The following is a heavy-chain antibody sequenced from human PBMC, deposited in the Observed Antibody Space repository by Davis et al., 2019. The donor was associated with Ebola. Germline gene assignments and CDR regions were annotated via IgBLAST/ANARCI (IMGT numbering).Heavy chain of an antibody. Sequence: ASVKVSCKASGYTFTGYYMHWVRQAPGQGLEWMGWINPNSGGTNYAQKFQGRVTMTRDTSISTAYMELSRLRSDDTAVYYCARDTFYSGSYYGDDAFDIWGQGTMVTVSS. V-gene: IGHV1-2*02. CDR2: INPNSGGT. D-gene: IGHD1-26*01. CDR3: ARDTFYSGSYYGDDAFDI. CDR1: GYTFTGYY. J-gene: IGHJ3*02.